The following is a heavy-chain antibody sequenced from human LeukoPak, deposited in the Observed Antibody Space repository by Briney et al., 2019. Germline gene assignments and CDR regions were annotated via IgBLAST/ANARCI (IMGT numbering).Heavy chain of an antibody. D-gene: IGHD1-1*01. V-gene: IGHV3-23*01. CDR3: ARISRTTGTNAFDI. CDR2: ISGSGNRT. Sequence: GGSLRLSCAASGFTFSNFPMSWVRQAPGKGLEWVSSISGSGNRTCYADSVKGRFTVSRDNSKNTLYLQMNSLRAEDTAVYYCARISRTTGTNAFDIWGQGTMVTVSS. CDR1: GFTFSNFP. J-gene: IGHJ3*02.